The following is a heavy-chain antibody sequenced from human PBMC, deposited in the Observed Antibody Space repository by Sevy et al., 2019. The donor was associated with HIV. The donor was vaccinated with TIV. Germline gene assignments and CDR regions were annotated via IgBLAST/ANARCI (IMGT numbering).Heavy chain of an antibody. J-gene: IGHJ4*02. Sequence: GGSLRLSCAASGFTFSSYGMHWVRQAPGKGLEWVAVISYDGSNKYYVDSVKGRFTISRDNSKNTLYLQMNSLRAEDTAVYYCAKDSSYYDSSGYRYFDYWGQGTLVTVSS. CDR1: GFTFSSYG. D-gene: IGHD3-22*01. V-gene: IGHV3-30*18. CDR2: ISYDGSNK. CDR3: AKDSSYYDSSGYRYFDY.